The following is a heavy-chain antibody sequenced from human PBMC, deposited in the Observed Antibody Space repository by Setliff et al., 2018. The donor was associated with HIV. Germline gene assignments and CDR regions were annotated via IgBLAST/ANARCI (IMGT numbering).Heavy chain of an antibody. D-gene: IGHD5-18*01. Sequence: PGESLKISCEASGYTFTNYWIGWVRQMPGKGLEWMGIIYPGDLDTRYSPSFQGQVTISADKSISTAYLQWSSLKASDTAIYYCARQGTSYGSNYYADVWGEGTTVTVSS. CDR3: ARQGTSYGSNYYADV. CDR1: GYTFTNYW. CDR2: IYPGDLDT. V-gene: IGHV5-51*01. J-gene: IGHJ6*03.